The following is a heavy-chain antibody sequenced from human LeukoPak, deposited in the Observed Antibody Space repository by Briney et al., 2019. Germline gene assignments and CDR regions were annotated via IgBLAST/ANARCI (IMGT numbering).Heavy chain of an antibody. CDR2: IIPILGIA. D-gene: IGHD6-19*01. CDR3: AREAQYSSGWFGWFDP. J-gene: IGHJ5*02. V-gene: IGHV1-69*04. Sequence: ASVKVSCKASGGTFSSYAISWVRQAPGQGLEWMRRIIPILGIANYAQKFQGRVTITADKSTSTAYMELSSLRSEDTAVYYCAREAQYSSGWFGWFDPWGQGTLVTVSS. CDR1: GGTFSSYA.